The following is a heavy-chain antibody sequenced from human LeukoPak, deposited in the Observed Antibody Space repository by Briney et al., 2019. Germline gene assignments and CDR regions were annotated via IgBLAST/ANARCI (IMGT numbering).Heavy chain of an antibody. J-gene: IGHJ4*02. Sequence: GGSLRLSCAASGFTFSSYAMSWVRQAPGKGRESVSAISGSGGSTYYADSVKGRFTISRDNSKNTLYLQMNSLRAEDTAVYYCAKADILTGYPSFDYWGQGTLVTVSS. CDR1: GFTFSSYA. V-gene: IGHV3-23*01. CDR3: AKADILTGYPSFDY. CDR2: ISGSGGST. D-gene: IGHD3-9*01.